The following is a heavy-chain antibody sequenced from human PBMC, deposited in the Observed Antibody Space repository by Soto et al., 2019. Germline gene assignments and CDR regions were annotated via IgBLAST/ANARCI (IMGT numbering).Heavy chain of an antibody. CDR2: TYYRSKWYN. CDR1: GDSVSSNSAA. D-gene: IGHD2-15*01. CDR3: AREGYCSGGSCYSPDYYYYGMDV. Sequence: PSQTLSLTGAISGDSVSSNSAAWNWIRQSPSRGLEWLGRTYYRSKWYNDYAVSVKSRITINPDTSKNQFSLQLNSVTPEDTAVYYCAREGYCSGGSCYSPDYYYYGMDVWGQGTTVTVSS. J-gene: IGHJ6*02. V-gene: IGHV6-1*01.